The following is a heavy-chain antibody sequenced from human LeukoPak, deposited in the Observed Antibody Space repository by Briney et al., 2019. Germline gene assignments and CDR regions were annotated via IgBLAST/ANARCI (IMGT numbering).Heavy chain of an antibody. V-gene: IGHV3-30*02. D-gene: IGHD4-17*01. Sequence: GGSLRLSCAASGFTFSSYGMHWVRQAPGKGLEWVAFIRYDGSNKYYADSVKGRFTISRDNSKNTLHLQMNSLRAEDTAVYYCAQTLSHDYGDYDAFDIWGQGTMVTVSS. CDR2: IRYDGSNK. J-gene: IGHJ3*02. CDR3: AQTLSHDYGDYDAFDI. CDR1: GFTFSSYG.